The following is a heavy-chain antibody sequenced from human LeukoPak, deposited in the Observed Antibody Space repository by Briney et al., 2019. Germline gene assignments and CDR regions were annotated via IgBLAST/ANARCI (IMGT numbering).Heavy chain of an antibody. D-gene: IGHD6-19*01. CDR1: GFTFSRYG. V-gene: IGHV3-33*01. CDR3: GRAAYGSSGWYYGMDV. CDR2: IWYDGSKK. Sequence: GGSLRLSCSAAGFTFSRYGMHWVRQAPGNGLAWVAVIWYDGSKKYYADSVKGRLTISRDNSKTTLYLQMNSLRDEDTAVYYCGRAAYGSSGWYYGMDVWGQGTTVTVYS. J-gene: IGHJ6*02.